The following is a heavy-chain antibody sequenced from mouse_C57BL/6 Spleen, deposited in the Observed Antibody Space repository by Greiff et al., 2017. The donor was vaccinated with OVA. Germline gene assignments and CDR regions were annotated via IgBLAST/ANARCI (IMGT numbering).Heavy chain of an antibody. CDR3: ARGPIITTDLYYFDY. Sequence: QVQLQQSGAELARPGASVKLSCKASGYTFTSYGISWVKQRTGQGLEWIGEIYPRSGNTYYNEKFKGKATLTADKSSSTAYMELRSLTSEDSAVYFCARGPIITTDLYYFDYWGQGTTLTVSS. CDR1: GYTFTSYG. D-gene: IGHD1-1*01. CDR2: IYPRSGNT. J-gene: IGHJ2*01. V-gene: IGHV1-81*01.